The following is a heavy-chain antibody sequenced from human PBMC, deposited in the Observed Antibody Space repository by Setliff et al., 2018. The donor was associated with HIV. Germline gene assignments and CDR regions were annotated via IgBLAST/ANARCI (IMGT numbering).Heavy chain of an antibody. CDR2: ISSSSRYV. J-gene: IGHJ4*02. CDR3: AREAYGDSYFDY. D-gene: IGHD4-17*01. CDR1: GFTFSMYT. Sequence: GESLKISCAASGFTFSMYTMSWVRQAPGKGLEWVSSISSSSRYVYYTDSLRGRFTVSRDNARSSLYLHMTDLGAEDTAIYFCAREAYGDSYFDYWGRGTLVTVSS. V-gene: IGHV3-21*01.